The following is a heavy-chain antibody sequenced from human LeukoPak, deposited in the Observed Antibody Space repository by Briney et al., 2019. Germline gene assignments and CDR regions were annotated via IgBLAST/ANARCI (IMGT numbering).Heavy chain of an antibody. CDR1: GFTFSSYE. D-gene: IGHD3-10*01. V-gene: IGHV3-48*03. J-gene: IGHJ4*02. CDR3: ARDWGREFFDY. Sequence: PGGSLRLSCAASGFTFSSYEMNWVRQAPGKGLERVSYISSSGSTIYYADSVKGRFTISRDNAKNSLYLQMNSLRAEGTAVYYCARDWGREFFDYWGQGTLVTVSS. CDR2: ISSSGSTI.